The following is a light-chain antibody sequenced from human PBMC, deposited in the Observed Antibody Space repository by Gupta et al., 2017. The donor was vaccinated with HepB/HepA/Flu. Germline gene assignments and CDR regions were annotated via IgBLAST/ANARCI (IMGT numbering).Light chain of an antibody. CDR1: QCVSSY. V-gene: IGKV3-11*01. CDR3: QQRSNWPLT. J-gene: IGKJ4*01. CDR2: DAS. Sequence: DIVLTQSPATLSLSPGERATLSCRASQCVSSYLAWYQQKPGQAPRLLIYDASNRATGIPARFSGSGSGTDFTLTISSLEPEDFAVYYCQQRSNWPLTFGGRTKVEIK.